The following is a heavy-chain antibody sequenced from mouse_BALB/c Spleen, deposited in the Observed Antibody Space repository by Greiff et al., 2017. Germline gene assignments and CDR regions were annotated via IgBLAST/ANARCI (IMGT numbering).Heavy chain of an antibody. CDR1: GFTFSDYG. Sequence: EVQRVESGGGLVQPGGSRKLSCAASGFTFSDYGMAWVRQAPGKGPEWVAFISNLAYSIYYADTVTGRFTISRENAKNTLYLEMSSLRSEDTAMYYCARVYYKYEGYFDYWGQGTTLTVSS. CDR2: ISNLAYSI. CDR3: ARVYYKYEGYFDY. D-gene: IGHD2-14*01. V-gene: IGHV5-15*02. J-gene: IGHJ2*01.